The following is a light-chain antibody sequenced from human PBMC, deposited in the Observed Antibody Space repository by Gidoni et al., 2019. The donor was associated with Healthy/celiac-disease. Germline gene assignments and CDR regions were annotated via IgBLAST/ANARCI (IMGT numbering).Light chain of an antibody. V-gene: IGKV3-11*01. J-gene: IGKJ4*01. Sequence: EIVLTQSPATLSLSPGERATLSCRASHSISNYLAWYQQKPGQAPRLLIYDASNRATGTPARVSGSGSGTDFTLTISSLEPEDFAVYYCQQRSNSLTFXGXTRVEIK. CDR3: QQRSNSLT. CDR1: HSISNY. CDR2: DAS.